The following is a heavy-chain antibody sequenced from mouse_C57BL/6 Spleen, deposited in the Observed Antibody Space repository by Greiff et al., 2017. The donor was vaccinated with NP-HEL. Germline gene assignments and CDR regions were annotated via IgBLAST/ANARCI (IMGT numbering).Heavy chain of an antibody. D-gene: IGHD2-4*01. CDR3: AISNYYDYGGDY. CDR2: INPGSGGT. V-gene: IGHV1-54*01. J-gene: IGHJ2*01. Sequence: QVQLQQSGAELVRPGTSVKVSCKASGYAFTNYLIEWVKQRPGPGLEWIGVINPGSGGTNYNEKFKGKATLTADKSSSTAYMQLSSLTSEDSAVYFCAISNYYDYGGDYWGQGTTLTVSS. CDR1: GYAFTNYL.